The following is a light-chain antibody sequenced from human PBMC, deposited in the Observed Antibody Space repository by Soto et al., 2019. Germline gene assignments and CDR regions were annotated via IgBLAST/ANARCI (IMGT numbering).Light chain of an antibody. Sequence: QSVLTQPPSVSGAPGQRVTISCTGSSSNIGAGYDVHWYQQFPGSAPKLLIYGVTNRPSGVPDRFSGSKSGTSASLAITGLQAEDEADYYCQSYDSSLSGSVFGGGTKLTVL. CDR1: SSNIGAGYD. V-gene: IGLV1-40*01. CDR2: GVT. J-gene: IGLJ2*01. CDR3: QSYDSSLSGSV.